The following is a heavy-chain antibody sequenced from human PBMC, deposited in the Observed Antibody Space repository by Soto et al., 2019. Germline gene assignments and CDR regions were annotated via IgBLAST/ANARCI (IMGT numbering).Heavy chain of an antibody. CDR2: ISANNGNI. V-gene: IGHV1-18*01. CDR3: ARSGSSWNLRESDS. J-gene: IGHJ4*02. D-gene: IGHD6-13*01. CDR1: AYTFTNYG. Sequence: QVQLVQSGGEVKKPGASVKVSCKASAYTFTNYGINWVRQAPGQGLEWMGWISANNGNINYAQKFRGRGTMTTYTSTSSAYLEVRRLRSDDSAVYYWARSGSSWNLRESDSGGQGTLVTVSS.